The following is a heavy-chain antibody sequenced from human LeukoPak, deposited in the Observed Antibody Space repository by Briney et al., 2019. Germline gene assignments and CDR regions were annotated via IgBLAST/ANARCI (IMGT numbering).Heavy chain of an antibody. V-gene: IGHV3-21*01. CDR3: ARDLTMVIDAFDI. Sequence: PGGSLRLSCAASGFTFSSYSMNWVRQAPGEGLEWVSSISSSSSYINYADSVKGRFTISRDNAKNSLYLQMNSLRAEDTAVYYCARDLTMVIDAFDIWGQGTMVTVSS. D-gene: IGHD4/OR15-4a*01. J-gene: IGHJ3*02. CDR1: GFTFSSYS. CDR2: ISSSSSYI.